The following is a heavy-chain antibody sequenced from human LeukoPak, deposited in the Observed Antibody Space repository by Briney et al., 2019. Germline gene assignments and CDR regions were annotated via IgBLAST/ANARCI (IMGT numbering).Heavy chain of an antibody. CDR1: GFTFSSYS. D-gene: IGHD1-26*01. CDR3: ARDREDAFDI. Sequence: GVSLRLSCAASGFTFSSYSMNWVRQAPGKGLEWVSSISSSSSYIYYADSVKGRFTISRDNAKSSLYLQMNSLRAEDTAVYYCARDREDAFDIWGQGTMVTVSS. CDR2: ISSSSSYI. J-gene: IGHJ3*02. V-gene: IGHV3-21*01.